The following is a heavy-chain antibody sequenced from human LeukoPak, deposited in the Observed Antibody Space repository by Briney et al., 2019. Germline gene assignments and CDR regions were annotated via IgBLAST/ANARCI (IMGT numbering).Heavy chain of an antibody. CDR3: AKAGGACISTNCGFDY. J-gene: IGHJ4*02. V-gene: IGHV3-23*01. Sequence: GGSLRLSCAVSGFIFSSYAMSWVRQAPGKGLEWVSAISGSGDRTYYADSVKGRFAISRDNSKNTLYLQMDSLRAEDTAIYYCAKAGGACISTNCGFDYWGQGTLVTVSS. CDR1: GFIFSSYA. D-gene: IGHD2-2*01. CDR2: ISGSGDRT.